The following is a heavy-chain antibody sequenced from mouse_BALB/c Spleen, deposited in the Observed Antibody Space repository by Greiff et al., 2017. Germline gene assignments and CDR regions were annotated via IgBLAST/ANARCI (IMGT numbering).Heavy chain of an antibody. CDR2: IDPANGNT. J-gene: IGHJ1*01. Sequence: EVQLQQSGAELVKPGASVKLSCTASGFNIKDTYMHWVKQRPEQGLEWIGRIDPANGNTKYDPKFQGKATITADTSSNTAYLQLSSLTSEDTAVYYCATKLGRVYWYFDVWGAGTTVTVSS. D-gene: IGHD4-1*01. CDR1: GFNIKDTY. V-gene: IGHV14-3*02. CDR3: ATKLGRVYWYFDV.